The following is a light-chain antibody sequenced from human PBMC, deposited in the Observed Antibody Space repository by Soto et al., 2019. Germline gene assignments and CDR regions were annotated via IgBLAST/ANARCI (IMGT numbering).Light chain of an antibody. CDR2: EDN. CDR3: QSYESSRHRVV. J-gene: IGLJ2*01. CDR1: SGSIASNY. Sequence: NFMLTQPHSVSESPGKTVTISCTGSSGSIASNYVQWYQQRPGSAPTTVIYEDNQRPSGVPDRFSGSIDSSSNSASLTISGLEAEDEANYYCQSYESSRHRVVFGGGTE. V-gene: IGLV6-57*02.